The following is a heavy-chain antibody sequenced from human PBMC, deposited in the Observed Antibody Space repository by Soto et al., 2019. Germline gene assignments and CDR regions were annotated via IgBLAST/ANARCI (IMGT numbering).Heavy chain of an antibody. J-gene: IGHJ6*02. V-gene: IGHV1-18*01. D-gene: IGHD6-6*01. CDR3: ARGDSYSSSSGNTYYYYGMDV. CDR2: ISAYNGNT. CDR1: GYTFTSYG. Sequence: ASVKVSCKASGYTFTSYGISWVRQAPGQGLEWMGWISAYNGNTNYAQKLQGRVTMTTDTSTSTAYMELRSLRSDDTAVYYCARGDSYSSSSGNTYYYYGMDVWGQGTTVTGSS.